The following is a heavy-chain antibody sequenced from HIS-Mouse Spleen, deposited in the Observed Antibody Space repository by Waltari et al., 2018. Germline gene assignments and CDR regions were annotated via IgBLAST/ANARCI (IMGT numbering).Heavy chain of an antibody. D-gene: IGHD1-1*01. Sequence: EVQLVESGGGLGQSGGSLRLSCAPCCITFISYWMQCVRQATGKWLVCVSRINSDGSSTSYADSVKGRFTISRDNAKNTLYLQMNSLRAEDTAVYYCARDLELDAFDIWGQGTMVTVSS. CDR3: ARDLELDAFDI. CDR2: INSDGSST. CDR1: CITFISYW. V-gene: IGHV3-74*01. J-gene: IGHJ3*02.